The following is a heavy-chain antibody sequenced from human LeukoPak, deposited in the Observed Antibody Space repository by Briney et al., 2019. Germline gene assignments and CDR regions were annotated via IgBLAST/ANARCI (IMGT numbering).Heavy chain of an antibody. J-gene: IGHJ3*02. CDR2: MYHNGST. V-gene: IGHV4-39*01. Sequence: SETLSLTCTVSGGSISSTSYYWGWIRQPPGKGLEWIGSMYHNGSTYYNPSLKSRVTISVDTSKNQFSLKLSSVTAADTAVYYCARRRVVVTAIDAFDIWGQGTMVTVSS. D-gene: IGHD2-21*02. CDR1: GGSISSTSYY. CDR3: ARRRVVVTAIDAFDI.